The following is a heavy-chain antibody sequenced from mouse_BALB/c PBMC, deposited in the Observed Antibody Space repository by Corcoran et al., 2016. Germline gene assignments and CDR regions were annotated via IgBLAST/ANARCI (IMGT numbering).Heavy chain of an antibody. CDR2: ISYDGSN. D-gene: IGHD2-2*01. J-gene: IGHJ4*01. Sequence: DVQLQESGPGLVKPSQSLSLTCSVTGYSITSGYYWNWIRQFPGNKLEWMGYISYDGSNNYNPSLKNRISITRDTSKNQFFLKLNSVTTEDTATYYCSGGLRAMDYWGQGTSFTVSS. CDR3: SGGLRAMDY. V-gene: IGHV3-6*02. CDR1: GYSITSGYY.